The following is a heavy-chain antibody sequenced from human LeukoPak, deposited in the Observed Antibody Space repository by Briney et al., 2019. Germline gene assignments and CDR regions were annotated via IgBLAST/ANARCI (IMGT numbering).Heavy chain of an antibody. V-gene: IGHV4-59*01. D-gene: IGHD3-10*01. J-gene: IGHJ5*02. CDR3: ARERISFDP. Sequence: PSETLSLTCTVSGGSISSYYWSWIRQPPGKGLEWIGYIYYSGSTNYNPSLKNRVTISVDTSKNQFSLKLSSVTAADTAVYYCARERISFDPWGQGTLVTVSS. CDR2: IYYSGST. CDR1: GGSISSYY.